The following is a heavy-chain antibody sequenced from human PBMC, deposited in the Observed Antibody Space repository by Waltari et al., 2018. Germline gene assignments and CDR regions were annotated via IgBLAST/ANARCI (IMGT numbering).Heavy chain of an antibody. Sequence: EVQVVESGGGLVQPGGSLRLSCAVSGLTIKNYWMIWVRQAPGKGLEWVADIKEDGSEKHYVDSVKGRFTISRDNAENSLYLQMNSLRDEDTAIYYCVRGFGESNPHWGQGTPVTVSS. CDR2: IKEDGSEK. CDR1: GLTIKNYW. J-gene: IGHJ4*02. D-gene: IGHD3-10*01. V-gene: IGHV3-7*01. CDR3: VRGFGESNPH.